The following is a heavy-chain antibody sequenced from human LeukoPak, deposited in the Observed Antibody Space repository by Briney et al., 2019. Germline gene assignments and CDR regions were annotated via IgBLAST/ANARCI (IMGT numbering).Heavy chain of an antibody. V-gene: IGHV1-2*04. CDR1: GYSFTGYY. D-gene: IGHD1-1*01. J-gene: IGHJ6*02. Sequence: ASVKVSCKASGYSFTGYYIHWVRQAPGQGLEWMGWINPNSGGTSYVQKFQGWVTMTRDTSISTAYMELNSLRSNDTAVYYCARGEERNFYYYYGLDVWGQGTTVTVSS. CDR3: ARGEERNFYYYYGLDV. CDR2: INPNSGGT.